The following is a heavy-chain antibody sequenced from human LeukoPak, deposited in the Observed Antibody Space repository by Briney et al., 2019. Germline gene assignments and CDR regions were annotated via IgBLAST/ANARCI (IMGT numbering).Heavy chain of an antibody. CDR2: IYYSGST. Sequence: PSQTLSLTCAVSGGSISSGGYSWSWIRQPPGKGLEWIGYIYYSGSTYYNPSLKSRVTISVDTSKNQFSLKLSSVTAADTAVYYCARTYYGSGSYGSCFDYWGQGTLVTVSS. CDR1: GGSISSGGYS. J-gene: IGHJ4*02. D-gene: IGHD3-10*01. CDR3: ARTYYGSGSYGSCFDY. V-gene: IGHV4-30-4*07.